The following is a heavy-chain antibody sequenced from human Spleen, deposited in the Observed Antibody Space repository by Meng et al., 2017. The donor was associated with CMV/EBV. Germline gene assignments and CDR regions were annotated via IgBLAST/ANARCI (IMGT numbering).Heavy chain of an antibody. CDR1: GGSFSGYY. CDR3: ARFGCSSTSCYTRYYYYYGMDV. J-gene: IGHJ6*02. CDR2: INHSGST. Sequence: SQTLSLTCAVYGGSFSGYYWSWIRQPPGKGLEWIGEINHSGSTNYNPSLKSRVTISVDTSKNQFSLKLSSVTAADTAVYYCARFGCSSTSCYTRYYYYYGMDVWGQGTTVTVSS. V-gene: IGHV4-34*01. D-gene: IGHD2-2*02.